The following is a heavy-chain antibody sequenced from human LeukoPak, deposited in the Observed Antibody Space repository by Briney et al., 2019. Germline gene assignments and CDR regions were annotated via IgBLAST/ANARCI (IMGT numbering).Heavy chain of an antibody. CDR2: INSDGSST. CDR1: GFTFSSYW. CDR3: ARSSPSYHFDY. Sequence: PGGSLRLSCPASGFTFSSYWMHWVRQAPGKGLVWVSRINSDGSSTSYADSVKGRFTISRDNAENTLYLQMNSLRAEDTAVYYCARSSPSYHFDYWGQGTLVTVSS. V-gene: IGHV3-74*01. D-gene: IGHD1-26*01. J-gene: IGHJ4*02.